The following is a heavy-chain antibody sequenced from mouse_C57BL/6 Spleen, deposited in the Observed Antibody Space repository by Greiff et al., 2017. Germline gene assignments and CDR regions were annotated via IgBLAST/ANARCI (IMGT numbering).Heavy chain of an antibody. V-gene: IGHV8-8*01. Sequence: QVTLKECGPGILQPSQTLSLTCSFSGFSLSTFGMGVGWIRQPSGKGLEWLAHIWWDDDKYYNPALKSRLTISKDTSKNQVFLKIANVDTADTATYYCARIGEYDDYDEGAWFAYWGQGTLVTVSA. J-gene: IGHJ3*01. D-gene: IGHD2-4*01. CDR2: IWWDDDK. CDR1: GFSLSTFGMG. CDR3: ARIGEYDDYDEGAWFAY.